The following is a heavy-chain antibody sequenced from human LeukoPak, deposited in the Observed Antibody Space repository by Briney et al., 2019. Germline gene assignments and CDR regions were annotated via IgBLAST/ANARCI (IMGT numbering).Heavy chain of an antibody. CDR2: IRYDGSNK. Sequence: PGGSLRLSCAASGFTFSSYGMHWVRQAPGKGLEWVAFIRYDGSNKYYADSVKGRFTISRDNSKNTLYLQMNSLRAEDTAVYYCAKDQEWLLLGIFDYWGQGTLVTVSS. V-gene: IGHV3-30*02. CDR1: GFTFSSYG. J-gene: IGHJ4*02. CDR3: AKDQEWLLLGIFDY. D-gene: IGHD3-22*01.